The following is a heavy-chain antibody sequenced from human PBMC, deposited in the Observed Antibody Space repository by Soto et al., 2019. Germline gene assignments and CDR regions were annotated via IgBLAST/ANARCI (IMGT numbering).Heavy chain of an antibody. Sequence: SVKVSCKTSGFTFTSSTVQWVRQARGQRLEWIGWIVVGSGNTDYAQNFHERVTITRDMSTSAVYLELISLRSDDTAVYYCAAADYDFWSGYYGPWGQGTLVTVSS. CDR2: IVVGSGNT. V-gene: IGHV1-58*01. CDR1: GFTFTSST. CDR3: AAADYDFWSGYYGP. D-gene: IGHD3-3*01. J-gene: IGHJ5*02.